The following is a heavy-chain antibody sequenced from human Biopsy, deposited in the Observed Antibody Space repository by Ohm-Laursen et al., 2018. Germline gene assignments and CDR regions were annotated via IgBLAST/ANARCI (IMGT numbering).Heavy chain of an antibody. CDR3: AIFEGYSDDNLDYEHYGMDV. V-gene: IGHV1-46*01. J-gene: IGHJ6*02. Sequence: SVKVSCKGSEFSFSRYDMHWVRQAPGRGLEWMGIISPSGGGTMDTQKFQDRLTMTRDTSTSTVHMELKSLKSEDTAVYYCAIFEGYSDDNLDYEHYGMDVWGQGTTVAVS. CDR1: EFSFSRYD. CDR2: ISPSGGGT. D-gene: IGHD1-26*01.